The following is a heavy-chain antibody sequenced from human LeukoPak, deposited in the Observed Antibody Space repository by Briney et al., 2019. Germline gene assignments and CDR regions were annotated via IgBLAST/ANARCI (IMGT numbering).Heavy chain of an antibody. J-gene: IGHJ6*02. D-gene: IGHD2-21*02. Sequence: SVKVSCKAPGGTFISYAISWVRQAPGQGLEWMGGIIPIFGTANYAQKFQGRVTITADESTSTAYMELSSLRSEDTAVYYCARGNYCGGDCYTPLLLYYGMDVWGQGTTVTVSS. CDR2: IIPIFGTA. CDR3: ARGNYCGGDCYTPLLLYYGMDV. V-gene: IGHV1-69*13. CDR1: GGTFISYA.